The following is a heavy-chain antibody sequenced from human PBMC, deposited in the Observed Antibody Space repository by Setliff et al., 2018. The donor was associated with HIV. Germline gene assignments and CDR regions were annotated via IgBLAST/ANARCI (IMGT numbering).Heavy chain of an antibody. CDR1: GESFSGYY. D-gene: IGHD3-10*01. CDR2: NNPSGSF. V-gene: IGHV4-34*01. Sequence: SETLSLTCAVYGESFSGYYWSWIRQPPGQGLEWIGENNPSGSFNYNPSLKSRVTISFDTSKNQFSLSLSSVTAADTAVYYCARTAQSLWFAEKNHAFDIWGQGTMVTVSS. CDR3: ARTAQSLWFAEKNHAFDI. J-gene: IGHJ3*02.